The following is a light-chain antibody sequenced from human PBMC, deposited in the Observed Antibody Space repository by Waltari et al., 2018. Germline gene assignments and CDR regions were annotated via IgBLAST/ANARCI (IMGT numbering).Light chain of an antibody. CDR2: LGS. J-gene: IGKJ4*01. V-gene: IGKV2-28*01. CDR3: AQVLHTPLT. Sequence: DIVMTQSPLSLPVTPGEPASISCRSSQSLLSSNGNTYLDWYLQKPGQSPQLLIYLGSNRASGVPDRFSGSGSGTDFTLNISRVEAEDVGVYYCAQVLHTPLTFGGGTKVEIK. CDR1: QSLLSSNGNTY.